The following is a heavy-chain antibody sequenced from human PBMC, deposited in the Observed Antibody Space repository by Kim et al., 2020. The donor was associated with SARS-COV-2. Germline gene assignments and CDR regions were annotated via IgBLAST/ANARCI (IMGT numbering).Heavy chain of an antibody. V-gene: IGHV3-30*18. CDR2: ISYDGSNK. CDR1: GFTFSSYG. D-gene: IGHD3-22*01. Sequence: GGSLRLSCAASGFTFSSYGMHWVRQAPGKGLEWVAVISYDGSNKYYADSVKGRFTISRDNSKNTLYLQMNSLRAEDTAVYYCAKTAPPEGYDSGSIWFDPWGQGTLVTVSS. CDR3: AKTAPPEGYDSGSIWFDP. J-gene: IGHJ5*02.